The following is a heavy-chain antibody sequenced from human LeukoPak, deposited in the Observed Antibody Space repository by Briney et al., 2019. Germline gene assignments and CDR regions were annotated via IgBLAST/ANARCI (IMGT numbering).Heavy chain of an antibody. CDR2: IKQDGSEK. V-gene: IGHV3-7*01. Sequence: GGSLRLSCAASGFTFSSYWMSWVRQAPGKGLEWVANIKQDGSEKYYVDSVKGRFTISRDNAKNSLYLQMSSLRAEDTAVYYCARDKRITMVRGVTRYYYGMDVWGQGTTVTVSS. J-gene: IGHJ6*02. CDR1: GFTFSSYW. CDR3: ARDKRITMVRGVTRYYYGMDV. D-gene: IGHD3-10*01.